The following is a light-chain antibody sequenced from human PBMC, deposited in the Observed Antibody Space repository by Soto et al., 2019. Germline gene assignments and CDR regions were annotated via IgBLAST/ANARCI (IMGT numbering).Light chain of an antibody. CDR1: SKDVGDNDH. V-gene: IGLV2-8*01. CDR2: EVN. CDR3: SSYTARGV. Sequence: QSALTQPPSASGSPGQSVTISCSGTSKDVGDNDHVSWYRQHPGKAPKLLISEVNKRPSGVPDRFSGSKSGNTASLTVSGLRAEDEADYYCSSYTARGVFGGGTKVTVL. J-gene: IGLJ3*02.